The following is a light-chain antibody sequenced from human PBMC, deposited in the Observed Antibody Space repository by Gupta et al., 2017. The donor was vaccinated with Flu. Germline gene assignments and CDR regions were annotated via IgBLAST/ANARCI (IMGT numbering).Light chain of an antibody. Sequence: QSVLTQPPPASGTPGQRVTISCSGSSPNIGSNYVYWYQQLPGTAPKILIYRNNQRPSGVPDRFSGSKSGTSASLAISGLRSEDEADYYCAAWDDSLSKVFGTGTKVTVL. CDR1: SPNIGSNY. J-gene: IGLJ1*01. CDR2: RNN. V-gene: IGLV1-47*01. CDR3: AAWDDSLSKV.